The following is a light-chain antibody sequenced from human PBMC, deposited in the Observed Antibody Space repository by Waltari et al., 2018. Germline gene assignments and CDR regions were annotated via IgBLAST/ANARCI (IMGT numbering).Light chain of an antibody. J-gene: IGKJ4*01. CDR1: QDISRW. CDR3: QHGNTFPLT. V-gene: IGKV1-12*01. CDR2: DAS. Sequence: DIQMPQSPSSVSASVGDRAIITCRASQDISRWLAWYQQTPGKAPKFLIYDASTLQSGVPSRFSGTGSGTEFTLTISSLQPEDFATYYCQHGNTFPLTFGGGTKVEIK.